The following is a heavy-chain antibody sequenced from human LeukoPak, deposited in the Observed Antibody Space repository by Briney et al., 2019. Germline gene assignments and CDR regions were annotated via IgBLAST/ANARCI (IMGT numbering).Heavy chain of an antibody. D-gene: IGHD3-10*01. J-gene: IGHJ4*02. CDR2: ISYDGSNK. Sequence: GGSLRLSCAASGFTFSSYAMHWVRQAPGKGLEWVAVISYDGSNKYYADSVKGRFTISRDNSKNTLYLQMNSLRAEDTALYYCATDRYYYGSGSYYNDYWGQGTLVTVSS. CDR1: GFTFSSYA. V-gene: IGHV3-30*04. CDR3: ATDRYYYGSGSYYNDY.